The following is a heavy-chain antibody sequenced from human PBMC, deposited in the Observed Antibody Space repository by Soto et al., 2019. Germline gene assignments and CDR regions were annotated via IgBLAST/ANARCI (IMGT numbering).Heavy chain of an antibody. V-gene: IGHV1-18*01. CDR2: ISAYNGNT. Sequence: ASVKVSCKASSYTFTSYGISWVRQAPGQGLEWMGWISAYNGNTNYAQKLQGRVTMTTDTSTSTAYMELRSLRSDDTAVYYCARDDCSSTSCYYDYWGQGTLVTVSS. CDR1: SYTFTSYG. CDR3: ARDDCSSTSCYYDY. J-gene: IGHJ4*02. D-gene: IGHD2-2*01.